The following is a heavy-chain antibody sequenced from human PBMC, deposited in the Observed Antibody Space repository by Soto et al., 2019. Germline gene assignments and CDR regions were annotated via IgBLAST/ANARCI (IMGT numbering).Heavy chain of an antibody. D-gene: IGHD2-2*01. V-gene: IGHV4-4*02. CDR3: ARGGKVVGGTIYLDS. CDR2: IYHSGST. Sequence: QVQLQESGPGLVKPSGTLSLTCAVSGDSISSRNWWTWVRQPPGKGLEWIGEIYHSGSTNYSPTRERRVTMSVDRSKNRFSLKLTSVTAADTAVDYCARGGKVVGGTIYLDSWGQGTLVTVSS. J-gene: IGHJ4*02. CDR1: GDSISSRNW.